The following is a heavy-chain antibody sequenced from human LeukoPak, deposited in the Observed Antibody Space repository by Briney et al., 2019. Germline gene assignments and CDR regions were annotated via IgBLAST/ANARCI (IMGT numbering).Heavy chain of an antibody. CDR3: ARAGPYCSSTSCYPLSWFDP. J-gene: IGHJ5*02. CDR1: GYTFTSYY. D-gene: IGHD2-2*01. V-gene: IGHV1-46*01. CDR2: INPSGGST. Sequence: ASVTVSCKASGYTFTSYYMHWVRQAPGQGLEWMGIINPSGGSTIYAQKFQGRVTMTRDMSTSTVYMELSSLRSEDTAVYYCARAGPYCSSTSCYPLSWFDPWGQGTLVTVSS.